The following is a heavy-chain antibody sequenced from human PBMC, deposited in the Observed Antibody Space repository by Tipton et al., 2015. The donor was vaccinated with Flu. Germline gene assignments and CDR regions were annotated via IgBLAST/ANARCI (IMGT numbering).Heavy chain of an antibody. CDR2: IFTIGGT. V-gene: IGHV4-4*07. J-gene: IGHJ3*01. Sequence: TLSLTCTVSGGSISRYYWSWIRQPAGKGLAWIGRIFTIGGTNYNPSLQSRVTMSVDTSKNQFSLKLSSVTAADTAVYYCARDLRGYRGYTGGDAFDVWGQGTMVTVSS. CDR3: ARDLRGYRGYTGGDAFDV. CDR1: GGSISRYY. D-gene: IGHD5-12*01.